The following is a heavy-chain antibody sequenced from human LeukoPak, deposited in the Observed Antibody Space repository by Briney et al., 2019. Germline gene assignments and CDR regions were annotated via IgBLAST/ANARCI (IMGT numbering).Heavy chain of an antibody. Sequence: GASVKVSCKTSGYTFTSYAINWMRQAPGQGLEWMGWINPNSGGTNYAQKFQGRVTMTRDTSISTAYMELSRLRSDDTAVYYCAKGGGYSGYDSVYYWGQGTLVTVSS. D-gene: IGHD5-12*01. CDR2: INPNSGGT. J-gene: IGHJ4*02. CDR1: GYTFTSYA. CDR3: AKGGGYSGYDSVYY. V-gene: IGHV1-2*02.